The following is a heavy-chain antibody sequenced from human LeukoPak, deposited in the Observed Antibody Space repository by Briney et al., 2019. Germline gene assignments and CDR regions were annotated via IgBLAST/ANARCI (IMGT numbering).Heavy chain of an antibody. Sequence: PGGSLRLSCAASGFTFSNHAMSWVRQAPGKGLEWVSDISGSGGSTYYADSVKGRFTISRDNSKNTLYLQMNSLRAEDTAVYYCARDRGGSSDAFDIWGQGTMVTVSS. CDR2: ISGSGGST. CDR1: GFTFSNHA. CDR3: ARDRGGSSDAFDI. V-gene: IGHV3-23*01. D-gene: IGHD2-2*01. J-gene: IGHJ3*02.